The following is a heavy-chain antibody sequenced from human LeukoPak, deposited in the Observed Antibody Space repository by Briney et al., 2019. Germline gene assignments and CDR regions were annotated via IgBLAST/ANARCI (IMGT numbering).Heavy chain of an antibody. Sequence: GGSLRLSCAASGSTFINYAMSSVRQAPGKGLEWVSTISGGGYTTYYSVKGRFVISRDNSKNTLFLQLNSLRAEDTAIYFCAKNAAAGGYYYYLDVWGEGPPLTVSS. D-gene: IGHD3-16*01. V-gene: IGHV3-23*01. CDR3: AKNAAAGGYYYYLDV. J-gene: IGHJ6*03. CDR1: GSTFINYA. CDR2: ISGGGYTT.